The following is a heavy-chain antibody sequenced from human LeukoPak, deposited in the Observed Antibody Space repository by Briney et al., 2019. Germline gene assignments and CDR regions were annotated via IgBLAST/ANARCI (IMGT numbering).Heavy chain of an antibody. CDR1: GYTFTGYY. CDR3: ARGGKVVVTANFDY. CDR2: INPNSGGT. J-gene: IGHJ4*02. D-gene: IGHD2-21*02. V-gene: IGHV1-2*02. Sequence: ASVKVSCKVSGYTFTGYYMHWVRQAPGQGLEWMGWINPNSGGTNYAQKFQGRVTMTRDTSISTAYMELSRLRSDDTAVYYCARGGKVVVTANFDYWGQGTLVTVSS.